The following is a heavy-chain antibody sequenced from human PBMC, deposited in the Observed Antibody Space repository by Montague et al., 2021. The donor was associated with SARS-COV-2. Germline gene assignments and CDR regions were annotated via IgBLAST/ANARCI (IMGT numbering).Heavy chain of an antibody. V-gene: IGHV4-59*12. CDR3: ARDGYNAHQNYWYFDL. J-gene: IGHJ2*01. Sequence: SETLSLTCTVSSGSISNYYWSWIRQPPGKGLEWIGFISHTESTNXXPSLESRVSISVDTSKNQFSLKLSSVTAADTAVYYCARDGYNAHQNYWYFDLWGRGTLVTVSS. CDR1: SGSISNYY. D-gene: IGHD5-24*01. CDR2: ISHTEST.